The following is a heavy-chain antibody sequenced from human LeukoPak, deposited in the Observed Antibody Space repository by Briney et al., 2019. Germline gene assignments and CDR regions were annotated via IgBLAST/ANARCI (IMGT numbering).Heavy chain of an antibody. Sequence: GGSLRLSCAASGFSFSSHEMHWVHQAPGKGLEWLSYISDSGSTIRTADSVKGRFSSSRDNAKSSLYLQLNSLRAEDTAVYYCAREGYSGILGAFDIWGQGTMVTVSS. CDR1: GFSFSSHE. CDR3: AREGYSGILGAFDI. J-gene: IGHJ3*02. V-gene: IGHV3-48*03. CDR2: ISDSGSTI. D-gene: IGHD1-26*01.